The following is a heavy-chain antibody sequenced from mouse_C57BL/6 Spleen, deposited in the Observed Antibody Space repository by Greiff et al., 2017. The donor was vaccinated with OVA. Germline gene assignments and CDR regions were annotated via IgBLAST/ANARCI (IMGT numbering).Heavy chain of an antibody. CDR2: ISSGSSTI. CDR3: ARPITTVVAYYYAMDY. CDR1: GFTFSAYG. Sequence: EVKLQESGGGLVKPGGSLKLSCAASGFTFSAYGMHWVRQAPEKGLEWVAYISSGSSTIYYADTVKGRFTISRDNAKNTLFLQMTSLRSEDTAMYYCARPITTVVAYYYAMDYWGQGTSVTVSS. V-gene: IGHV5-17*01. D-gene: IGHD1-1*01. J-gene: IGHJ4*01.